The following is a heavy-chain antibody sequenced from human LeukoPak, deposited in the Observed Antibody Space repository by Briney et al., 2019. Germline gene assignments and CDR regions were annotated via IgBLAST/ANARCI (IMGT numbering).Heavy chain of an antibody. CDR1: GFTFSGAW. Sequence: GGSLRLSCAASGFTFSGAWMSWVRQAPGKGLEGVGRIKSKADGETTDYTAPVRGRFTISRDDSKNMVYLQMNSLKAEDTAVYYCTADLLTVISPLDSWGQGTLVTVSS. V-gene: IGHV3-15*01. CDR3: TADLLTVISPLDS. D-gene: IGHD2-8*02. J-gene: IGHJ5*01. CDR2: IKSKADGETT.